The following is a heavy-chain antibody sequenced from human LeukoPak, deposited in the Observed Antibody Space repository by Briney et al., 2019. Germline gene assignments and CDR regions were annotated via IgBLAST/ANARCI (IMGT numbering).Heavy chain of an antibody. D-gene: IGHD6-25*01. J-gene: IGHJ5*02. CDR3: ARDDWTTSGRLDP. CDR2: ISLDGATT. Sequence: PGGSLRLSCAASGFTFSSYAMSWVRQAPGKGLEWVSGISLDGATTYYAGSVEGRFTISRDNSNNTLYLEMSGLRLDDTAVYYCARDDWTTSGRLDPWGQGTLVTVSS. V-gene: IGHV3-23*01. CDR1: GFTFSSYA.